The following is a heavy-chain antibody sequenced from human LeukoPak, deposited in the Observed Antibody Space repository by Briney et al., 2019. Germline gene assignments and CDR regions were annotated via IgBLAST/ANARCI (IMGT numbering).Heavy chain of an antibody. CDR2: FXXEDGET. V-gene: IGHV1-24*01. D-gene: IGHD6-13*01. Sequence: WXXXXPXXXRGWMGGFXXEDGETIYAQKFQGRVTMTEDTSTDTAYMELSSLRSEDTAVHYCATDRMWYSSSWYYFDYWGQGTLVTVSS. CDR3: ATDRMWYSSSWYYFDY. J-gene: IGHJ4*02.